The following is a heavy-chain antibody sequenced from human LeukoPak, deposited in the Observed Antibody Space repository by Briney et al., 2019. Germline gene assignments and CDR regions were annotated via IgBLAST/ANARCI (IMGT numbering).Heavy chain of an antibody. CDR2: IYHSGST. CDR3: ARSRYDYVWGNWFDP. CDR1: GGSISSSNW. J-gene: IGHJ5*02. V-gene: IGHV4-4*02. D-gene: IGHD3-16*01. Sequence: PSGTLSLTCAVSGGSISSSNWWSWVRQPPGKGLDWIGEIYHSGSTNYNPSLKSRVTISVDKSKNQFSLKLSSVTAADTAVYYCARSRYDYVWGNWFDPWGQGTLVTVSS.